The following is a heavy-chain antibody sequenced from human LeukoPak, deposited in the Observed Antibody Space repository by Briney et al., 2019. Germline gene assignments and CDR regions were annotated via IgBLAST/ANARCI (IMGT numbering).Heavy chain of an antibody. V-gene: IGHV1-69*05. CDR2: IIPIFGTA. CDR3: AGYRDYRGAFDI. J-gene: IGHJ3*02. CDR1: GGTFSSYA. Sequence: SVKVSCKASGGTFSSYAISWVRQAPGQGLEWMGGIIPIFGTANYAQKFQGRVTITTDESTSTAYMELSSLRSEDTAVYYCAGYRDYRGAFDIWGQGTMVTVSS. D-gene: IGHD4-11*01.